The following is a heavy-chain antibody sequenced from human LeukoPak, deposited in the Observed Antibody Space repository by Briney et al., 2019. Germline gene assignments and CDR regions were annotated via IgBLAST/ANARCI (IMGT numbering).Heavy chain of an antibody. CDR1: GFTFSSHG. CDR2: ISYDGSNK. J-gene: IGHJ4*02. Sequence: PGRSLRLSCAASGFTFSSHGTHWVRQAPGKGLEWVAVISYDGSNKYYADSVKGRFTISRDNSKNTLYLQMNSLRAEDTAVYYCAKDFRFDCSGGSCYPYYFDYWGQGTLVTVSS. CDR3: AKDFRFDCSGGSCYPYYFDY. V-gene: IGHV3-30*18. D-gene: IGHD2-15*01.